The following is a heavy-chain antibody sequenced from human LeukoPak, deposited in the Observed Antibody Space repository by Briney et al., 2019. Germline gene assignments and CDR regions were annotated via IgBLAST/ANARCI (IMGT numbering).Heavy chain of an antibody. J-gene: IGHJ4*02. CDR2: IYTSGGT. CDR1: GGSISSGSYY. D-gene: IGHD1-26*01. V-gene: IGHV4-61*09. Sequence: PSETLSLTCTVSGGSISSGSYYWSWIRQPAGKGLEWIGHIYTSGGTNYNPSLKSRVTISVDTSKNQFSLKLSSVTAADTAVYYCAREEALGSGSFDYWGQGTLVTVSS. CDR3: AREEALGSGSFDY.